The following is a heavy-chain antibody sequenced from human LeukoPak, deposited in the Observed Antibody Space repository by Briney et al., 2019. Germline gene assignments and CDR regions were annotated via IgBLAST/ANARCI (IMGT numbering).Heavy chain of an antibody. Sequence: SQTLSLTCTVSGGSISSSSYYWGWIRQPPGKGLEWIGSIYYSRSTYYNPSLKSRVTISVDTSKNQFSLKLSSVTAADTAVYYCARSRGGSSWLYYFDYWGQGTLVTVSS. CDR1: GGSISSSSYY. J-gene: IGHJ4*02. CDR2: IYYSRST. D-gene: IGHD6-13*01. CDR3: ARSRGGSSWLYYFDY. V-gene: IGHV4-39*01.